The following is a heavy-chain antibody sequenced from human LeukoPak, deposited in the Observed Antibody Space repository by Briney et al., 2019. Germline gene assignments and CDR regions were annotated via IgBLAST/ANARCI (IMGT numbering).Heavy chain of an antibody. D-gene: IGHD4-11*01. CDR1: GVSISSFY. CDR3: GRASATVISGWFDP. V-gene: IGHV4-59*01. Sequence: SETLSLTCSVSGVSISSFYWMWLRPPPGKGRVWMGNLYYSGSNNYHPSLKSRVTISVDTSKKQFSLTLSSVPDADAAVYYCGRASATVISGWFDPWGQRKLGTVSS. J-gene: IGHJ5*02. CDR2: LYYSGSN.